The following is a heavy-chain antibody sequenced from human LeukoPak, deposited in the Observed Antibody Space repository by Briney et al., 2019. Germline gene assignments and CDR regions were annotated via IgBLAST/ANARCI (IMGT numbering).Heavy chain of an antibody. CDR1: GFTFSSYS. J-gene: IGHJ6*02. V-gene: IGHV3-21*01. CDR2: ISRSSSYI. D-gene: IGHD3-9*01. CDR3: ARDRYYDILTGYYTPYYYGMDV. Sequence: GGSLRLSCAASGFTFSSYSMNWVRQAPGKGLEWVSSISRSSSYIYYADSVKGRFTISRDNAKNSLYLQMNSLRAEDTAVYYCARDRYYDILTGYYTPYYYGMDVWGQGTTATVSS.